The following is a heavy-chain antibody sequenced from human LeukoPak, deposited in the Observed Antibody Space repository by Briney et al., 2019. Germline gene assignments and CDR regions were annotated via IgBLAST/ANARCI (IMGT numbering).Heavy chain of an antibody. CDR3: AKGVVPAARPYYYYGMDV. CDR1: GFTFSSYA. Sequence: GGSLRLSCAAPGFTFSSYAMSWVRQAPGKGLEWVSAISGSGGSTYYADSVKGRFTISRDNSKNTLYLQMNSLRAEDTAVYYCAKGVVPAARPYYYYGMDVWGKGTTVTVSS. CDR2: ISGSGGST. J-gene: IGHJ6*04. V-gene: IGHV3-23*01. D-gene: IGHD2-2*01.